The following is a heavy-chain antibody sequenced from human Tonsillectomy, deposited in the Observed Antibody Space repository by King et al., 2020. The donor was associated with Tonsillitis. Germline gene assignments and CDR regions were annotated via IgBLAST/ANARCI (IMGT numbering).Heavy chain of an antibody. CDR2: IGSGSDPI. CDR3: ARDRAYFSGSGSYYKPFDY. D-gene: IGHD3-10*01. V-gene: IGHV3-48*01. Sequence: VQLVESGGTLVQPGGSLRLSCAASGFTFRNYPMNWVRQAPGKGLEWVSYIGSGSDPIHYADSVKGRFTILRDNAKNSLYLQMNSLRADDTAVYYCARDRAYFSGSGSYYKPFDYWGQGTQVTVSS. J-gene: IGHJ4*02. CDR1: GFTFRNYP.